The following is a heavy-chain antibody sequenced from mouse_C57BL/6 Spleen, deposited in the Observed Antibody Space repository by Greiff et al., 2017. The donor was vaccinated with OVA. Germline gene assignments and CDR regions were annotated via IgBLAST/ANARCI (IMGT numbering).Heavy chain of an antibody. D-gene: IGHD2-3*01. CDR3: ARDYDAPDY. Sequence: VQLQESGAELVRPGTSVKVSCKASGYAFTNYLIEWVKQRPGQGLEWIGVINPGSGGTNYNEKFKGKATLTADKSSSTAYMQLSSLTSEDSAVYFCARDYDAPDYWGQGTLVTVSA. J-gene: IGHJ3*01. CDR2: INPGSGGT. V-gene: IGHV1-54*01. CDR1: GYAFTNYL.